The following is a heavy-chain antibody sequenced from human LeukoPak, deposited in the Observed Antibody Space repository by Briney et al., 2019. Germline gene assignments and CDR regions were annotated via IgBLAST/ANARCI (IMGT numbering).Heavy chain of an antibody. CDR3: ASFSGSTYYYAFDY. D-gene: IGHD3-22*01. Sequence: GASVKVSCKASGYTFISYAMHWVRQAPGQRLEWMGWINTGNGNTKYSQKFQGRVTITRDTSASIAYMELSSLRSEDTAVYYCASFSGSTYYYAFDYWGQGILVTVSS. CDR2: INTGNGNT. CDR1: GYTFISYA. J-gene: IGHJ4*02. V-gene: IGHV1-3*04.